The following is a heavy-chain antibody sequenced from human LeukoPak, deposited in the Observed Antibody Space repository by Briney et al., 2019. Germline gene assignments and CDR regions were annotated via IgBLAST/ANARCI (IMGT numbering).Heavy chain of an antibody. Sequence: GGSLRLSCAASGFTFSSYGMSWVRQAPGKGLEWVSAISGSGGSTYYADSVKGRFTISRDNSKNTLYLQMDSLRAEDTAVYYCARGNTALGYWGQGTLVTVSS. CDR3: ARGNTALGY. V-gene: IGHV3-23*01. D-gene: IGHD2-2*02. CDR1: GFTFSSYG. CDR2: ISGSGGST. J-gene: IGHJ4*02.